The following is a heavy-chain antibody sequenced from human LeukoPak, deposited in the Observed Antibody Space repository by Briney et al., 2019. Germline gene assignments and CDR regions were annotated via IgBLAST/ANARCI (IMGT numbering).Heavy chain of an antibody. Sequence: GGSLRLSCAASGFTFTAHAMHWVRQAPGKGLEYVSTISTNGDTTYYADSVKGRFTISRDNAKDSLYLQMSSLRDEDTAVYYCARDSGYSYADDYWGQGTLVTVSS. D-gene: IGHD5-18*01. J-gene: IGHJ4*02. CDR3: ARDSGYSYADDY. V-gene: IGHV3-64*02. CDR2: ISTNGDTT. CDR1: GFTFTAHA.